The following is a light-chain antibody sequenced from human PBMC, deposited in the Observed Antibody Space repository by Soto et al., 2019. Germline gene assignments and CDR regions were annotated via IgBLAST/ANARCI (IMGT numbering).Light chain of an antibody. CDR1: QGISNY. CDR2: AAS. V-gene: IGKV1-27*01. CDR3: QKYNSVPWT. Sequence: DIQMTQSPSSLSASVGDRVTITCRASQGISNYLAWYQHQPGKVPKLLIYAASTLQSGCPSRFSGRGSGTDFTLTISSLQPEDVATYYCQKYNSVPWTFGQGTKVEIK. J-gene: IGKJ1*01.